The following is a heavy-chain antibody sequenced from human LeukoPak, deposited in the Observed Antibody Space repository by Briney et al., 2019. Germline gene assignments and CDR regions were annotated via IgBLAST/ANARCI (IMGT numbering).Heavy chain of an antibody. D-gene: IGHD2-2*01. V-gene: IGHV4-59*08. CDR2: IYYIGST. CDR1: GGSISSYY. CDR3: ARHDIVVVPAAKRGAFDI. Sequence: SETLSLTCTVSGGSISSYYWSWIRQPPGKGLEWIGYIYYIGSTNYNPSLKSRVTISVDTSKNQFSLKLSSVTAADTAVYYCARHDIVVVPAAKRGAFDIWGQGTMVTVSS. J-gene: IGHJ3*02.